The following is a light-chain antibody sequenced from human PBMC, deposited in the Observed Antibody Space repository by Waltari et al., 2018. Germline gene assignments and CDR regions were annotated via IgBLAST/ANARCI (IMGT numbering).Light chain of an antibody. CDR3: QQRSGWPQT. J-gene: IGKJ1*01. CDR1: QSIGTY. CDR2: DAS. Sequence: EIVLTQSPATLSLSPGDSATLSCRASQSIGTYLAWYQQTPGQAPRLLIYDASNRATGIPPRFSGSGSGTDFILTISSLGPEDFAVYYCQQRSGWPQTFGQGTNVEI. V-gene: IGKV3-11*01.